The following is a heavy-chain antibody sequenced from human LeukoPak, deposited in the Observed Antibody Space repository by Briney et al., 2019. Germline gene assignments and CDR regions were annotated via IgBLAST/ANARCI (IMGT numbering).Heavy chain of an antibody. D-gene: IGHD3-10*01. CDR1: GFTFSSYG. CDR3: AREKVVRGVISGMDV. J-gene: IGHJ6*02. CDR2: IWYDGSNK. Sequence: PGRSLRLSCAASGFTFSSYGMHWVRQAPGKGREWGAVIWYDGSNKYYADSVKGRFTISRDNSKNTLYLQMNSLRAEDTAVYYCAREKVVRGVISGMDVWGQGTTVTVSS. V-gene: IGHV3-33*01.